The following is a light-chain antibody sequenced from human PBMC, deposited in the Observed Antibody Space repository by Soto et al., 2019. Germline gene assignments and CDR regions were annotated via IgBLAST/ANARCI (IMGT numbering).Light chain of an antibody. CDR1: QSVSSN. J-gene: IGKJ2*01. CDR2: GAS. V-gene: IGKV3-15*01. CDR3: QQYNDWPRA. Sequence: EIVMTQSPATLSVSPGEGATLSCRASQSVSSNLAWYQQKPGQAPRLLIYGASTRAAGIPARFSGSGSGAEFTLTISGLQSEDFAVYYCQQYNDWPRAFGQGTKLEIK.